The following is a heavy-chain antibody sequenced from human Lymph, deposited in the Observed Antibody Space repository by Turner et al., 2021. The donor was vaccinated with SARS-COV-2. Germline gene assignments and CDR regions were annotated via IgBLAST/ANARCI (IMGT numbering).Heavy chain of an antibody. CDR1: GGSFSGYY. CDR2: INNSGIT. V-gene: IGHV4-34*01. CDR3: ARLNPPEVGGGDWFDP. J-gene: IGHJ5*02. D-gene: IGHD2-21*01. Sequence: QLQLQQWGAGLLRPSETLSLTCAVDGGSFSGYYWSWIRQPPGKGLEWIREINNSGITNYKPSLKRRVTISVDTSKNQFSLKLSFVTAADTAVYYCARLNPPEVGGGDWFDPWGQGTLVTVSS.